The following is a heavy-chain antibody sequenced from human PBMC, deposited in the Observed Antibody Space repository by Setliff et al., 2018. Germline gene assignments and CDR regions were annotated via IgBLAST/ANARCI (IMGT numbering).Heavy chain of an antibody. D-gene: IGHD3-3*01. CDR1: GGSISSSSYY. Sequence: PSETLSLTCTVSGGSISSSSYYWGWIRQPPGKGLEWLGSVYFSGYTYYNPSLSGRVTISIDTSRNQFSLKLSSVTAADTAMYYCRFWSGYYKNDYWGQGTLVTVSS. CDR2: VYFSGYT. J-gene: IGHJ4*02. V-gene: IGHV4-39*07. CDR3: RFWSGYYKNDY.